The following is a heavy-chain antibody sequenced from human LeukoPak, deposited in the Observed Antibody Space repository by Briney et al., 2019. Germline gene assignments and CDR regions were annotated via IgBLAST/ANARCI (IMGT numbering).Heavy chain of an antibody. Sequence: TLSLTCTVSGGSITSGSDYWGWIRQPAGKGLERIGRIYTSGSTNYNPSLKSRVTISVDTSKNQFSLKLSSVPAADTVVYYCAREIGYYYDSSGYSRFDYGGQGTIVTVSS. CDR1: GGSITSGSDY. CDR3: AREIGYYYDSSGYSRFDY. CDR2: IYTSGST. V-gene: IGHV4-61*02. J-gene: IGHJ4*02. D-gene: IGHD3-22*01.